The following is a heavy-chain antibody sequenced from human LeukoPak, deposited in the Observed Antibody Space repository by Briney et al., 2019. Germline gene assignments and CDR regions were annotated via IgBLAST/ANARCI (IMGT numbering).Heavy chain of an antibody. D-gene: IGHD1-26*01. Sequence: HPGGSLRPSCAVSAFTVSSNYVSWVRQAPGKGLEWVSVIYGGGSTNYADSVKGRFTISRDNSKNTLYLQMNSLRAEDTAVYYCARDHSGSYQRAFDIWGQGTMVTVSS. J-gene: IGHJ3*02. CDR3: ARDHSGSYQRAFDI. CDR2: IYGGGST. CDR1: AFTVSSNY. V-gene: IGHV3-66*02.